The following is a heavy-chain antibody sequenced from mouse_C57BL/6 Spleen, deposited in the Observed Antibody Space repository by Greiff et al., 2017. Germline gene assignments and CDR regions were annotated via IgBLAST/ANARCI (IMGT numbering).Heavy chain of an antibody. CDR2: ISDGGSYT. CDR1: GFTFSSYA. V-gene: IGHV5-4*01. D-gene: IGHD2-4*01. J-gene: IGHJ4*01. Sequence: EVKLVESGGGLVKPGGSLKLSCAASGFTFSSYAMSWVRQTPEKRLEWVATISDGGSYTYYPDNVKGRFTISRDNAKNNLYLQMSHLKSEDTAMYYCARDHDYDDAMDYWGQGTSVTVSS. CDR3: ARDHDYDDAMDY.